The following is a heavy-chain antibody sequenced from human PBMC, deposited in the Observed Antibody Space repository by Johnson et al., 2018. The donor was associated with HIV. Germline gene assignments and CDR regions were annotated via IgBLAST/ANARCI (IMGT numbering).Heavy chain of an antibody. Sequence: EVQLVESGGGVVQPGRSLRLSCAASGFTFSSYAMHWVRQAPGKGLEWVSGISWNGGSTNYAESVKGRFTMSRDNAKDSLYLQMKNLRVEDTALYYCARVTIFGVTKVDAFDIWGQGTKVTVSS. CDR2: ISWNGGST. J-gene: IGHJ3*02. V-gene: IGHV3-20*04. CDR1: GFTFSSYA. CDR3: ARVTIFGVTKVDAFDI. D-gene: IGHD3-3*01.